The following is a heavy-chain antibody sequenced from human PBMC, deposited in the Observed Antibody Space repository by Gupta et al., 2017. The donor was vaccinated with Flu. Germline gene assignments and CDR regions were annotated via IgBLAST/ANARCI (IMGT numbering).Heavy chain of an antibody. CDR2: IYWDDDK. CDR3: AHLGSTTCLRCHLSYMDV. V-gene: IGHV2-5*02. Sequence: QITLKESGPTLVKPTQTLTLTCTFSGFSLSSSGVGVGWIRQPPGKALEWLALIYWDDDKRYSPSLKSRLTITKDTSKNQVVLIMTNMDPVDTATYYCAHLGSTTCLRCHLSYMDVWGKGTTVTVSS. J-gene: IGHJ6*03. CDR1: GFSLSSSGVG. D-gene: IGHD1-26*01.